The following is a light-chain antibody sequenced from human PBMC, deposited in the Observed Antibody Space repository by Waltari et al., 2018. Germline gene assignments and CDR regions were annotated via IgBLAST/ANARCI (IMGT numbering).Light chain of an antibody. CDR2: AND. V-gene: IGLV1-51*02. CDR1: NSHIGNTY. Sequence: QSVLTPPPSVSAAPGQKVTVSCSGSNSHIGNTYVSWYQQLPGTAPKLIIYANDERPSGTPDRFSASKSATSATLAITGLQTGDEADYYCGTWDSSLSAVVFGGGTKLTVL. J-gene: IGLJ3*02. CDR3: GTWDSSLSAVV.